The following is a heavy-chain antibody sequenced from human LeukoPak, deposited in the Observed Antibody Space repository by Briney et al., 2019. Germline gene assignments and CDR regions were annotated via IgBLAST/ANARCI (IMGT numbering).Heavy chain of an antibody. CDR3: AKENYGDPLSYDAFDI. D-gene: IGHD4-17*01. V-gene: IGHV3-30*02. Sequence: GGSLRLSCAASGFTFSSYGMHWVRQAPGKGLEWVAFIRYDGSNKYYADSVKGRFTISRDNSKNTLYLQMNSLRAEDTAVYYCAKENYGDPLSYDAFDIWGQGTMVTVSS. J-gene: IGHJ3*02. CDR1: GFTFSSYG. CDR2: IRYDGSNK.